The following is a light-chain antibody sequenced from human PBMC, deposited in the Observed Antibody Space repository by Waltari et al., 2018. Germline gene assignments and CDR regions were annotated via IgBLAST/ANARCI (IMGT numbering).Light chain of an antibody. CDR3: LQYTSLPWT. J-gene: IGKJ1*01. CDR1: QGISTF. Sequence: DIQMTQSPSSLSASVGDRVTITCRSSQGISTFLNWYQQKPGKPPRRLIYAASTLESGVASRFSGSGSGADFTLTINSLQPEDFATYYCLQYTSLPWTFGQGTKVEIK. V-gene: IGKV1-17*01. CDR2: AAS.